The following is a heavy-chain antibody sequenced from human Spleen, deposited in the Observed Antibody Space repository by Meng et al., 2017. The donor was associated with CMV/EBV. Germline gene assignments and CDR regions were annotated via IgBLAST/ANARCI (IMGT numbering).Heavy chain of an antibody. V-gene: IGHV3-11*04. Sequence: LSLTCAVYGGSFSGYYWSWIRQPPGKGLEWISFINSISSTRYYADSVKGRFTISRDNAKNSLSLQMNSLRVEDTAIYYCARHPSWVSGMDVWGQGTTVTVSS. J-gene: IGHJ6*02. CDR1: GGSFSGYY. CDR3: ARHPSWVSGMDV. CDR2: INSISSTR. D-gene: IGHD6-6*01.